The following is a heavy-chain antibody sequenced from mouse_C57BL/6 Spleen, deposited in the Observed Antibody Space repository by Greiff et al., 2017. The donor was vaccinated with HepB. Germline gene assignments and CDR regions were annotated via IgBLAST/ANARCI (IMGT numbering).Heavy chain of an antibody. CDR2: IHPNSGST. CDR3: AREAYYGNYGWFAY. V-gene: IGHV1-64*01. Sequence: QVQLQQPGAELVKPGASVKLSCKASGYTFTSYWMHWVKQRPGQGLEWIGMIHPNSGSTNYNEKFKSKATLTVDKSSSTAYMQLSSLTSEDSAVYYCAREAYYGNYGWFAYWGQGTLVTVSA. CDR1: GYTFTSYW. D-gene: IGHD2-10*01. J-gene: IGHJ3*01.